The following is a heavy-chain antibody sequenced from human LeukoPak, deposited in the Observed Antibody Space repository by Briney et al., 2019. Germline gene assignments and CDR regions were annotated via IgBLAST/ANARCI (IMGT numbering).Heavy chain of an antibody. V-gene: IGHV3-23*01. Sequence: GGSLRLSCAASGFTFSSYAMSWVRQAPGKGLEWVSTISGSGDSTYYAGSVKGRFTISRDNSKNTMSLQMNSLRAEDTAVYYCARNGGNWVSYFDYWGQGTLVTVSS. CDR3: ARNGGNWVSYFDY. CDR2: ISGSGDST. CDR1: GFTFSSYA. J-gene: IGHJ4*02. D-gene: IGHD4-23*01.